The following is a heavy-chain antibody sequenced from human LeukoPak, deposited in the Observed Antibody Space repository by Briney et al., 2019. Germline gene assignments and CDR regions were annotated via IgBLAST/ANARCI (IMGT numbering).Heavy chain of an antibody. CDR1: GYTLTSYG. CDR2: ISAYNGNT. J-gene: IGHJ4*02. D-gene: IGHD1-26*01. V-gene: IGHV1-18*01. CDR3: ARAIVFSGSPTGIDY. Sequence: GASVKVSCKASGYTLTSYGISWVRQAPGQGLEWVGWISAYNGNTNYAQKLQGRVTMTTDTSTSTAYMELRSLRSDDTAVYYCARAIVFSGSPTGIDYWGQGTLVTVSS.